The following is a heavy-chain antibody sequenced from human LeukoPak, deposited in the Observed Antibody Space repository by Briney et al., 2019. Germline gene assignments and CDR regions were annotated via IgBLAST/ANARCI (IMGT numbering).Heavy chain of an antibody. CDR2: ISWNSGSI. Sequence: GGSLRLSCAASGFTFDDYAMHWVRQAPGKGLEWVSGISWNSGSIGYADSVKGRFTISRDNAKNSLYLQMNSLRAEDTAVYYCARAYGGGYSYGPTEDYYYMDVWGKGTTVTVSS. J-gene: IGHJ6*03. CDR3: ARAYGGGYSYGPTEDYYYMDV. CDR1: GFTFDDYA. V-gene: IGHV3-9*01. D-gene: IGHD5-18*01.